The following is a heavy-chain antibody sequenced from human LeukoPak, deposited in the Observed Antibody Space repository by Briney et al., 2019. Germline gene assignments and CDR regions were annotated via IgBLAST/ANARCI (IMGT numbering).Heavy chain of an antibody. CDR3: ARGPRRYGPTKTYFDY. V-gene: IGHV1-69*13. CDR1: GGTFSSYA. J-gene: IGHJ4*02. CDR2: IIPIFGTA. D-gene: IGHD5-18*01. Sequence: ASVKVSCKASGGTFSSYAISWVRQAPGQGLEWMGGIIPIFGTANYAQKFQGRVTITADESTRTAYMELSSLRSEDTAVYYCARGPRRYGPTKTYFDYWGQGTLVTVSS.